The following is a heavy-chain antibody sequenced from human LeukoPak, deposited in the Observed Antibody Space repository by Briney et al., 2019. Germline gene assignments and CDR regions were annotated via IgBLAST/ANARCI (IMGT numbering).Heavy chain of an antibody. CDR2: ISGSGGST. J-gene: IGHJ4*02. Sequence: PGGSLRLSCAASGFTFSSYAMSWVRQAPGKGLEWVSAISGSGGSTYYADSVKGRFTISRDNSKNTLYLQMNSLRAEDTAVYYCAKVPVPYRSGWAHFDYWGQGTLVTVSS. CDR3: AKVPVPYRSGWAHFDY. D-gene: IGHD6-19*01. CDR1: GFTFSSYA. V-gene: IGHV3-23*01.